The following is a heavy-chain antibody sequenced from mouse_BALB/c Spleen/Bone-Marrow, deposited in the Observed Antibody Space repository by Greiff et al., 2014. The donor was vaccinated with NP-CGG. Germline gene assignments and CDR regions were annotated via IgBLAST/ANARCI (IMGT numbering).Heavy chain of an antibody. V-gene: IGHV5-6*01. CDR3: ARPFTTVVATVFAY. Sequence: EVHLVESGGDLVKPGGSLKLSCAASGFTFSGFGMSWVRQSPYKRLEWVATIGVGGTYTYYPDSVKGRITISRDNAKNTLYLRMSSLKSEDTAMYYCARPFTTVVATVFAYWGQGTLVTVSA. CDR1: GFTFSGFG. CDR2: IGVGGTYT. J-gene: IGHJ3*01. D-gene: IGHD1-1*01.